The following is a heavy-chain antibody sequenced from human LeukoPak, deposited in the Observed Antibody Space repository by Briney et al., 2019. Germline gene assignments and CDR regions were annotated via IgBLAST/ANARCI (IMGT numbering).Heavy chain of an antibody. CDR1: GFTFSSYG. D-gene: IGHD3-10*01. CDR2: IWYDGSNK. J-gene: IGHJ6*04. V-gene: IGHV3-33*01. Sequence: QAGGSLRLSCAASGFTFSSYGMHWVRQAPGKGLEWVAVIWYDGSNKYYADSVKGRFTISRDNSKNTLYLQMNSLRAEDTAVYYCARCITMVRGVITSYYYYGMDVWGKGTTVTVSS. CDR3: ARCITMVRGVITSYYYYGMDV.